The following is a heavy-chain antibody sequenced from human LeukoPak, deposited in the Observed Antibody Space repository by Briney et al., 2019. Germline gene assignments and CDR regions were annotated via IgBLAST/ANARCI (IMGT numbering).Heavy chain of an antibody. D-gene: IGHD3-10*01. Sequence: GGSLRLSCSASGFTFSSSAMYWVRQAPGKGLEYVSAFSSDGSSTFYADSVKGRFTISRDYSKNMLYLQMSSLRADDTAVYYCVKTLKYYGSGRGLFDSWGQGTLVTVSS. CDR2: FSSDGSST. V-gene: IGHV3-64D*06. J-gene: IGHJ4*02. CDR1: GFTFSSSA. CDR3: VKTLKYYGSGRGLFDS.